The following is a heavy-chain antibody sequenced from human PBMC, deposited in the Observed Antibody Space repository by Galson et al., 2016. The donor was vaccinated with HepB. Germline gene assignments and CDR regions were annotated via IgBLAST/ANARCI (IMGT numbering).Heavy chain of an antibody. Sequence: SVKVSCKASGYTFSSYGISWVRQAPGQGLEWMGWISAYNGNTNKVQRLQGRVTMTTDTSTSTAYMELRSLRSDDTAVYYCAREVHDSSGYPYYFDYWGQGTLVTVSS. CDR1: GYTFSSYG. CDR3: AREVHDSSGYPYYFDY. V-gene: IGHV1-18*04. CDR2: ISAYNGNT. D-gene: IGHD3-22*01. J-gene: IGHJ4*02.